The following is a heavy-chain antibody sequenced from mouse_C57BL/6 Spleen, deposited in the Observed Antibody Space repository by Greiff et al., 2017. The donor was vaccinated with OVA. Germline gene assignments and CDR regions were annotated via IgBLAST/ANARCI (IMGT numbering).Heavy chain of an antibody. V-gene: IGHV1-15*01. CDR2: IDPETGGT. CDR3: TRRIITDYFDY. D-gene: IGHD1-1*01. J-gene: IGHJ2*01. Sequence: QVQLQQSGAELVRPGASVTLSCKASGYTFTDYEMHWVKQTPVHGLEWIGAIDPETGGTAYNQKFKGTAILTADKSSSTAYMELRSLTSEDSAVYYCTRRIITDYFDYWGQGTTLTVSS. CDR1: GYTFTDYE.